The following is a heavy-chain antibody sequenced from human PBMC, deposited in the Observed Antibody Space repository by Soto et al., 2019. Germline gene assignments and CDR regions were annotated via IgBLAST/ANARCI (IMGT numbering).Heavy chain of an antibody. CDR2: IYSGGST. CDR3: ASDSIYDDIWGSDN. V-gene: IGHV3-66*01. CDR1: GFTVSSNY. D-gene: IGHD3-16*01. Sequence: EVQLVESGGGLVQPGGSLRLSCAASGFTVSSNYMSWVRQAPGKGLEWVSGIYSGGSTYYADAVKGRLTISRDNYKNTLYLQMNSMSAEDTAVYYCASDSIYDDIWGSDNWGQGTLVTVSS. J-gene: IGHJ4*02.